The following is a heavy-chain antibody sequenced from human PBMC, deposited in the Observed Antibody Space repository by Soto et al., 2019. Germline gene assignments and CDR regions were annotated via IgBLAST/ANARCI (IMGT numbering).Heavy chain of an antibody. Sequence: PSETLSLTCTVSGGSISSYYWSWIRQPPGKGLEWIGYIYYSGSTNYNPSLKSRVTISVDTSKNQFSLKLSSVTAADTAVYYCATCHRSSCIYYYGMDVWGQGTTVTVSS. V-gene: IGHV4-59*01. CDR3: ATCHRSSCIYYYGMDV. J-gene: IGHJ6*02. CDR2: IYYSGST. CDR1: GGSISSYY. D-gene: IGHD6-6*01.